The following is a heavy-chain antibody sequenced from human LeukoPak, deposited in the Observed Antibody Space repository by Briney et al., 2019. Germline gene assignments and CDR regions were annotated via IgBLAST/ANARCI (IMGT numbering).Heavy chain of an antibody. CDR1: GYTFTSYD. CDR2: MNPNSGNT. CDR3: ARVLRGGGYFYSPTFRYFDY. D-gene: IGHD3-22*01. J-gene: IGHJ4*02. V-gene: IGHV1-8*01. Sequence: ASVKVSCKASGYTFTSYDINWVRQATGQGLEWMGWMNPNSGNTGYAQKFQGRVTMTRNTSISTAYVELSSLRSEDTAVYYCARVLRGGGYFYSPTFRYFDYWGQGTLVTVSS.